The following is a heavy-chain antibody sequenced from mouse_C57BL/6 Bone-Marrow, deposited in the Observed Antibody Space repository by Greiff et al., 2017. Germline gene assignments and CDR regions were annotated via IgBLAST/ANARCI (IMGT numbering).Heavy chain of an antibody. Sequence: EVQLQQSGPELVKPCASVKISCKASGYTFTDYYMNWVKQSHGKSLEWIGDINPNNGGTSYNQKFKGKATLTVDKSSSTAYMELRSLTSEDSAVYYCARSAGIYYCGSSPFAYWGQGTLVTVSA. CDR1: GYTFTDYY. J-gene: IGHJ3*01. CDR2: INPNNGGT. V-gene: IGHV1-26*01. CDR3: ARSAGIYYCGSSPFAY. D-gene: IGHD1-1*01.